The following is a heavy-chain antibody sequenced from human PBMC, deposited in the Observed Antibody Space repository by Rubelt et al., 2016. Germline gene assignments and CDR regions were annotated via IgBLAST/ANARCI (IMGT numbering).Heavy chain of an antibody. CDR1: GFTFSTYG. V-gene: IGHV3-23*01. Sequence: GGSLRLSCAASGFTFSTYGLTRVRQAPGKGLAWASAIRGSGGSTSYAASVTCRFTISRDNYQNTLYLQMNSLRAEDTAVYYCANDRWELRNGGWFDPWGQGTVVTVSS. CDR2: IRGSGGST. D-gene: IGHD1-26*01. CDR3: ANDRWELRNGGWFDP. J-gene: IGHJ5*02.